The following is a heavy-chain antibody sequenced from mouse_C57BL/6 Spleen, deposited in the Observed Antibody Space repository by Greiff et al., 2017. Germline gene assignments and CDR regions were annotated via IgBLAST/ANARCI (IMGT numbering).Heavy chain of an antibody. J-gene: IGHJ4*01. CDR2: IWSGGST. D-gene: IGHD1-1*01. CDR1: GFSLTSYG. V-gene: IGHV2-2*01. Sequence: VQLQQSGPGLVQPSQSLSITCTVSGFSLTSYGVHWVRQSPGKGLEWLGVIWSGGSTDSTAAFISSLSISKDNSKSQVFFKMNSLQADDTAIYYCARKGTVVPMDYWGQGTSVTVSA. CDR3: ARKGTVVPMDY.